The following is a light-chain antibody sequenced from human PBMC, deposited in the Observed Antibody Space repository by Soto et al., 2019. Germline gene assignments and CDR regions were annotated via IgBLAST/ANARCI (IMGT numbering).Light chain of an antibody. CDR1: QDISSS. CDR3: QQVKSYPLT. Sequence: DIQLTQSPSFLSASIGDRVTITCRASQDISSSLVWYQKKPGKAPNLLIYGASTLHSGVPSRFSGGGSGIEFSLTISSLQPEDFATYYCQQVKSYPLTFGGGTKVEIK. J-gene: IGKJ4*02. CDR2: GAS. V-gene: IGKV1-9*01.